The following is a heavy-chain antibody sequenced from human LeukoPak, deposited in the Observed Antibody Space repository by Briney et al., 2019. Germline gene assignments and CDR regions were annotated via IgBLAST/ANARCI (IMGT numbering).Heavy chain of an antibody. J-gene: IGHJ4*02. V-gene: IGHV5-51*01. CDR3: ARHQGSHSYSSPLDY. CDR2: IYPGDSDT. Sequence: GESLKISCKSSGYSFTSYWIGWVRQMPGKGPEWMGIIYPGDSDTRYSPSFQGQVTISADKSISTAYLQWSSLKASDTAMHYCARHQGSHSYSSPLDYWGQGTLVTVSS. CDR1: GYSFTSYW. D-gene: IGHD6-6*01.